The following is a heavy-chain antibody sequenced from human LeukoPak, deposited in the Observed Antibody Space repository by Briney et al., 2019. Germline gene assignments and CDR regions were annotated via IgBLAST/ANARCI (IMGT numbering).Heavy chain of an antibody. Sequence: SETLSPTWAVDGGSFGGYYWGCIRQPPGKGLEWIGCIYYSGHTYYNPSLKTRSTISIDTSKTQFYLSLISATAADTAVYYCARHASGSYNNFQHWGQGTLVTVSS. CDR3: ARHASGSYNNFQH. CDR2: IYYSGHT. D-gene: IGHD1-26*01. CDR1: GGSFGGYY. J-gene: IGHJ1*01. V-gene: IGHV4-34*11.